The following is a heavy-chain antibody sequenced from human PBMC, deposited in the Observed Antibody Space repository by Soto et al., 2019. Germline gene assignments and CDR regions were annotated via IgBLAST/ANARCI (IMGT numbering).Heavy chain of an antibody. Sequence: SVEVSCEASGGTFSSYAIRWVRQAPGPGLECMGGIIPIFVTANYAQKFQCRVPITAYASTSRADLEVSSVRSAPTAGYYCAGASWSAGYLQRWGQGTLVT. D-gene: IGHD6-13*01. CDR1: GGTFSSYA. CDR2: IIPIFVTA. CDR3: AGASWSAGYLQR. J-gene: IGHJ1*01. V-gene: IGHV1-69*13.